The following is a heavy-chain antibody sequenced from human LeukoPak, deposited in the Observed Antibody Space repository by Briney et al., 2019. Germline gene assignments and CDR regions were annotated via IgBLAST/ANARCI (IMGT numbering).Heavy chain of an antibody. CDR2: VSGDGEAT. CDR1: GFNFRDFS. Sequence: GGSLRLSCAASGFNFRDFSMHWVRQVPGQGLEWVSLVSGDGEATHYADSLKGRFTISRDNNKNSVFLHMNSLRIEDTAFYYCAKGNNSLSYNFDYWGQGALVTVSS. J-gene: IGHJ4*02. CDR3: AKGNNSLSYNFDY. D-gene: IGHD2/OR15-2a*01. V-gene: IGHV3-43*02.